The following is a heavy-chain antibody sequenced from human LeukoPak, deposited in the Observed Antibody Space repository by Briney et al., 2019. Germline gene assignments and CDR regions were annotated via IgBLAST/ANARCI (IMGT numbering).Heavy chain of an antibody. Sequence: SETLSLTCSVYDESFSGYYWSWIRQPPGKGLEWIGEISHSGSTNYNPSLKNRVAISVDTSKKQFSLRLTSVTAEDTAVYYCAAISVPGIASAPGWGQGTLVTVSS. CDR2: ISHSGST. CDR3: AAISVPGIASAPG. D-gene: IGHD6-13*01. J-gene: IGHJ4*02. V-gene: IGHV4-34*01. CDR1: DESFSGYY.